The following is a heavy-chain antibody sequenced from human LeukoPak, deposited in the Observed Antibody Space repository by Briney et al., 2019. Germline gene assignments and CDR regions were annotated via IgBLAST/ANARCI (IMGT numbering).Heavy chain of an antibody. CDR3: ARVVATTRRHDAFDI. V-gene: IGHV1-46*01. D-gene: IGHD1-26*01. CDR1: GYTFTSYY. Sequence: GASVKVSCKASGYTFTSYYIHWVRQAPGQGLEWMGIINPSGGSTYYTQKFQGRLTMTRDMSTSTAYMELSSLRSEDTAVYYCARVVATTRRHDAFDIWGQGTMVTVSS. CDR2: INPSGGST. J-gene: IGHJ3*02.